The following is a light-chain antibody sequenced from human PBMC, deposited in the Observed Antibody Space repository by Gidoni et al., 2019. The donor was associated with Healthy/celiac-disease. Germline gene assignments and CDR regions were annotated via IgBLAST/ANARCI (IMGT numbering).Light chain of an antibody. CDR3: YSTDSSGNHRV. CDR2: EDS. J-gene: IGLJ2*01. Sequence: YELTQTPSVSVSPGQTARIPCSGDALPKKYAYWYQQKSGQAPLLVIYEDSKLPSGSPERFSGSSSGTMATLTISGAQVEDEADYYCYSTDSSGNHRVFGGGTKLTVL. V-gene: IGLV3-10*01. CDR1: ALPKKY.